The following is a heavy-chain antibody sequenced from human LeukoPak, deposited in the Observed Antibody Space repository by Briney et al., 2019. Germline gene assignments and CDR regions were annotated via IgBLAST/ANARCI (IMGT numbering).Heavy chain of an antibody. Sequence: NPSETLSLTCTVSGGSITSANYYWSWIRQHPGKGLEWIGYIHYSGTTYYNPSLKSRFSISIDTSKHQFSLRLNSVTAADTAVFYCARASSRDSGYQRHYFYGMDVWGQGTTVTVSS. V-gene: IGHV4-31*03. CDR3: ARASSRDSGYQRHYFYGMDV. CDR2: IHYSGTT. CDR1: GGSITSANYY. D-gene: IGHD2-2*01. J-gene: IGHJ6*02.